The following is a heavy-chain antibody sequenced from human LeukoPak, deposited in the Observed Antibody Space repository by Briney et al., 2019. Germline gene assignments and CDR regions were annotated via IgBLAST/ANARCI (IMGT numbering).Heavy chain of an antibody. J-gene: IGHJ3*02. CDR1: GGSISSYN. V-gene: IGHV4-4*07. Sequence: SETLSLTCTVSGGSISSYNWSWIRQPAGKGREWIGRIYTSGSINYNPPLKSRVTMSLDTSKNQSSLKLSSVTAADTAVYYCARQSSSWYGPGVAFDIWGQGTMVTVSS. CDR2: IYTSGSI. CDR3: ARQSSSWYGPGVAFDI. D-gene: IGHD6-13*01.